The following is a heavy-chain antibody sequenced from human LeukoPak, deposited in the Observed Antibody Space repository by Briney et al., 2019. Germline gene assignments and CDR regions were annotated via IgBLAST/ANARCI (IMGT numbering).Heavy chain of an antibody. CDR2: IYYSGST. CDR1: GGSFSGYY. CDR3: ARTEWDLLHDAFDI. Sequence: SETLSLTCAVYGGSFSGYYWGWIRQPPGKGLEWIGSIYYSGSTYYNPSLKSRVTISVDTSKNQYSLKLSSVTAADTAVYYCARTEWDLLHDAFDIWGQGTMVTVSS. V-gene: IGHV4-34*01. J-gene: IGHJ3*02. D-gene: IGHD1-26*01.